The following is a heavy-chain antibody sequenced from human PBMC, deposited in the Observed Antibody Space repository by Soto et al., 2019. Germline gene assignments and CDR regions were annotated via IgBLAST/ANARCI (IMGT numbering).Heavy chain of an antibody. J-gene: IGHJ5*02. Sequence: GGSLRLSCAAPGFTFSNYEMNWVRQAPGKGLEWVSHISGTSVYIHYADSVKGRFTISRDNAKNSVYLQMDSLRVEDTAVYYCAREGALKPFSSWGQGALVTVSS. CDR1: GFTFSNYE. V-gene: IGHV3-21*01. CDR2: ISGTSVYI. CDR3: AREGALKPFSS.